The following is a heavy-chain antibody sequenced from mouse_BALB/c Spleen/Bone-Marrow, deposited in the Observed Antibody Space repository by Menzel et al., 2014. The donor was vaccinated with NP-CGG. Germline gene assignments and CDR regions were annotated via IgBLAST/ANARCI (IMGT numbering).Heavy chain of an antibody. CDR2: INPSNGGT. CDR3: TRLSLLRGYFDY. J-gene: IGHJ2*01. V-gene: IGHV1S81*02. D-gene: IGHD1-2*01. Sequence: VHLVESGAELVKPGTSVKLSCKASGYTFTSYYIYWVKQRPGQGLKWIGEINPSNGGTNFNEEFKSKATLTVDKSSSTAYMQLSSLTSEDSAVYYCTRLSLLRGYFDYWGQGTTLTVSS. CDR1: GYTFTSYY.